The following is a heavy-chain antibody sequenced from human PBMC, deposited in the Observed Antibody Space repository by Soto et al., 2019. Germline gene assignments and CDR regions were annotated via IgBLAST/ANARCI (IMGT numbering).Heavy chain of an antibody. CDR2: IIPIFGTA. CDR1: GGTFSSYA. Sequence: SVKVSCKASGGTFSSYAISWVRQAPGQGLEWMGGIIPIFGTANYAQKFQGRVTITADESTSTAYMELSSLRSEDTAVYYCARDGAGKYYYDSSGYYLSALGYWGQGTLVTVSS. J-gene: IGHJ4*02. CDR3: ARDGAGKYYYDSSGYYLSALGY. D-gene: IGHD3-22*01. V-gene: IGHV1-69*13.